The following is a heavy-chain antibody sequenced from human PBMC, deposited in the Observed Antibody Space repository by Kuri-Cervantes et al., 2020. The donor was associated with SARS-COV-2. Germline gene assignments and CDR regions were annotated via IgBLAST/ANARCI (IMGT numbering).Heavy chain of an antibody. CDR1: GGTFSSYA. CDR2: IIPIFGTA. CDR3: ALGYWGSGYPRYYYYMDA. D-gene: IGHD3-22*01. J-gene: IGHJ6*03. V-gene: IGHV1-69*13. Sequence: SVKVSCKASGGTFSSYALSWVRQAPGQGLEWMGGIIPIFGTANYAQKFQGRVTITADESTSTAYMELSSLRSEDTAVYYCALGYWGSGYPRYYYYMDAWGKGTTVTVSS.